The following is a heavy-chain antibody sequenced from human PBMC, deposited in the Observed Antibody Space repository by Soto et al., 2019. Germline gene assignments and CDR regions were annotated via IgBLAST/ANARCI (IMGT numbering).Heavy chain of an antibody. Sequence: GGSLRLSCAASGFTFSSYGMHWVRQAPGKGLEWVAVISYDGSNKYYADSVKGRFTISRDNSKNTLYLQMNSLRAEDTAVYYCAKSAGDDYGGNSVDYWGQGTLVTVS. J-gene: IGHJ4*02. CDR2: ISYDGSNK. V-gene: IGHV3-30*18. CDR3: AKSAGDDYGGNSVDY. D-gene: IGHD4-17*01. CDR1: GFTFSSYG.